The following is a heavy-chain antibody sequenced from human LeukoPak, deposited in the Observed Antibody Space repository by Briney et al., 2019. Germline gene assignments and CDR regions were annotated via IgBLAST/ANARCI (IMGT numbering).Heavy chain of an antibody. CDR3: TRVGPRSSGYPDN. V-gene: IGHV4-30-2*05. D-gene: IGHD3-22*01. CDR1: GGSISSGGYY. Sequence: SQTLSLTCTVSGGSISSGGYYWNWLRQSPGKGLEWIGYIYHSGSTYYNPSLKSRVTISVDTSKNQFSLKLSSVTAADTAVYYCTRVGPRSSGYPDNWGQGTLVTVSS. CDR2: IYHSGST. J-gene: IGHJ4*02.